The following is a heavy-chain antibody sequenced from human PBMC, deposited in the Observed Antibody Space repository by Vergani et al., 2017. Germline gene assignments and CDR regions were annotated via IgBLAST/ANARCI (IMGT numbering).Heavy chain of an antibody. CDR3: ARDRSEHYGSGSSYNYYYMDV. D-gene: IGHD3-10*01. CDR1: GYTFTSYD. Sequence: QVQLVQSGAEVKKPGASVKVSCKASGYTFTSYDINWVRQATGQGLEWMGWMNPNSGNTGYAQKFQGRVTMTRNTSISTAYMERSSLRSEDTAVYYCARDRSEHYGSGSSYNYYYMDVWGKGTTVTVSS. J-gene: IGHJ6*03. CDR2: MNPNSGNT. V-gene: IGHV1-8*01.